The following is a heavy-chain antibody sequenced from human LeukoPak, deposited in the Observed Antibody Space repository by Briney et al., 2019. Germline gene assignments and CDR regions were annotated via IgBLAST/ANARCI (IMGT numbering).Heavy chain of an antibody. CDR3: ARAGGSIKPFDY. Sequence: GGSLRLSCAASGFTVSSNYMSRVRQAPGKGLEWVSIIYSGGTTYYADSVKGRFTISRDNSKNTLYLQMNSLRVEDTAFYYCARAGGSIKPFDYWGQGTLVTVSS. D-gene: IGHD2-2*01. CDR2: IYSGGTT. J-gene: IGHJ4*02. V-gene: IGHV3-53*01. CDR1: GFTVSSNY.